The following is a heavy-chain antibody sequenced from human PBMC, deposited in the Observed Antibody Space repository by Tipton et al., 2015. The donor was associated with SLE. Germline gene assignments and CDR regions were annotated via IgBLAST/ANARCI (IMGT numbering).Heavy chain of an antibody. D-gene: IGHD2-15*01. CDR3: AREVADLDSWGYFDY. V-gene: IGHV4-38-2*02. Sequence: TLSLTCTVSGYSISSGYYWGWIRQPPGKGLEWIGSIYHSGSTYYNPSLKSRVTISVDTSKNQFSLKLSSVTAADTAVYYCAREVADLDSWGYFDYWGQGTLVTVSS. CDR1: GYSISSGYY. CDR2: IYHSGST. J-gene: IGHJ4*02.